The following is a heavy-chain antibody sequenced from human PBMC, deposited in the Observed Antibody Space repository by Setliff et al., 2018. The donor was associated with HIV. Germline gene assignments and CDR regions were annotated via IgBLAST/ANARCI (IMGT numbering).Heavy chain of an antibody. CDR1: GGSISSGSYY. V-gene: IGHV4-61*02. D-gene: IGHD5-12*01. J-gene: IGHJ4*02. CDR2: IYTSGST. Sequence: SETLSLTCTVSGGSISSGSYYWSWIRQPAGKGLEWIGRIYTSGSTNYNPSLKSRVTISVDTSKNQFSLKLSSVTAADTAVYYCATGQMATRYWGQGTLVTVAS. CDR3: ATGQMATRY.